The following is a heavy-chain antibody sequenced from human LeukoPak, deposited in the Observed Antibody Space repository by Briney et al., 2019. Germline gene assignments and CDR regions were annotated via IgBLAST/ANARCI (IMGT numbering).Heavy chain of an antibody. V-gene: IGHV4-31*03. Sequence: SETLSLTCTVSGGSISSGGYYWSWIRQHPGKGLEWIGYIYYSGSTYYNPSLKSRVTISVDTSKNQFSLKLSSVTAADTAVYYCARDRGYYDSSGYRRWGEYYFDYWGQGTLVTVSS. D-gene: IGHD3-22*01. CDR1: GGSISSGGYY. J-gene: IGHJ4*02. CDR3: ARDRGYYDSSGYRRWGEYYFDY. CDR2: IYYSGST.